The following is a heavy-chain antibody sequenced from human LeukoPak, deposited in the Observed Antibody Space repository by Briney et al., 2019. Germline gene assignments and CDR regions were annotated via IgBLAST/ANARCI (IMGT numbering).Heavy chain of an antibody. Sequence: PGRSLRLSCAASGFTFSSYARHGVRQAPGKGREGVAVISYDGSNKYYADSVKGRFTISRDNSKNTLYLQMNSLRAEDTAVYYCAKEAGAAAGTALFDYWGQGTLVTVSS. CDR3: AKEAGAAAGTALFDY. CDR2: ISYDGSNK. CDR1: GFTFSSYA. D-gene: IGHD6-13*01. J-gene: IGHJ4*02. V-gene: IGHV3-30*01.